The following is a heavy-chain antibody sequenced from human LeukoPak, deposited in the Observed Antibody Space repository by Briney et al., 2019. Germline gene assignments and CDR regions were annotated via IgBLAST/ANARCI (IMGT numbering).Heavy chain of an antibody. V-gene: IGHV1-18*01. CDR3: AKNSGSYGLYYFDY. Sequence: ASVKVSCKASGYTFTSYGISWVRQAPGQGLEWMGWISAYNGNTNYAQKLQGRVTMTTDTSTSTAYMELRSLRAEDTAVYYCAKNSGSYGLYYFDYWGQGTLVTVSS. CDR1: GYTFTSYG. CDR2: ISAYNGNT. D-gene: IGHD1-26*01. J-gene: IGHJ4*02.